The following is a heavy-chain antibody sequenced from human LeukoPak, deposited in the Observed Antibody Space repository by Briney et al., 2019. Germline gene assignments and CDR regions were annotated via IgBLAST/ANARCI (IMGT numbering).Heavy chain of an antibody. CDR3: ASPYSSRWYELCY. CDR2: ISSSSSYI. Sequence: GGSLRLSCAASGFTFSSYSMNWVRQAPGKGLEWVSSISSSSSYIYYADSVKGRFTISRDNAKNALYLQMNSLRAEDTAVYYCASPYSSRWYELCYWGQGTLVTVSS. D-gene: IGHD6-13*01. V-gene: IGHV3-21*01. CDR1: GFTFSSYS. J-gene: IGHJ4*02.